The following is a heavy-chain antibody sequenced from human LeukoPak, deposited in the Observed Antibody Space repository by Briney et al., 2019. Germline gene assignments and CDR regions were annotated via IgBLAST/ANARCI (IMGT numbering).Heavy chain of an antibody. CDR2: IYYSGST. CDR3: ASSQRITMVRGVSSLFDY. CDR1: GGSISSSSYY. D-gene: IGHD3-10*01. V-gene: IGHV4-39*01. Sequence: KPSETLSLTCTVSGGSISSSSYYWGWIRQPPGKGLEWIGSIYYSGSTYYNPSLKSRVTISVDTSKHQFSLKLSSVTAADTAVYYCASSQRITMVRGVSSLFDYWGQGTLVTVSS. J-gene: IGHJ4*02.